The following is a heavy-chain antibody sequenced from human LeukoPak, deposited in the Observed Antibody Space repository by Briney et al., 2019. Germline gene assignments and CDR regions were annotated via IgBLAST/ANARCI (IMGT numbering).Heavy chain of an antibody. Sequence: GRSLRLSCAASGFTFSSYGMHWVRQAPGKGLEWVAVISYDGSNKYYADSVKGRFTISRDNSKNTLYLQMNSLRAEDTAVYYCAKGEGYFDYWGQGTLVTFSS. J-gene: IGHJ4*02. CDR1: GFTFSSYG. CDR3: AKGEGYFDY. V-gene: IGHV3-30*18. CDR2: ISYDGSNK.